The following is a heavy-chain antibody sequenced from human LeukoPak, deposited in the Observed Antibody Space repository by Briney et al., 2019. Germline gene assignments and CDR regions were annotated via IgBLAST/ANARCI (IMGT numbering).Heavy chain of an antibody. Sequence: SVKVSCKASGGTFSSYAISWVRQAPGQGPEWMGGIIPIFGTANYAQKFQGRVTITADESTSTAYMELSSLRSEDTAVYYCAGSQSSSSTSLTRYYYYYYYMDVWGKGTTVTVSS. J-gene: IGHJ6*03. CDR1: GGTFSSYA. CDR2: IIPIFGTA. D-gene: IGHD2-2*01. CDR3: AGSQSSSSTSLTRYYYYYYYMDV. V-gene: IGHV1-69*13.